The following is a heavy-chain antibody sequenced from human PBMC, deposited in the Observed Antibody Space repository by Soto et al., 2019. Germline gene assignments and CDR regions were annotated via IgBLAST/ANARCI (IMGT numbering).Heavy chain of an antibody. CDR3: ARDLNQYYYDSSGYQGGDAFDI. CDR2: IIPIFGTA. Sequence: ASVKVSCKASGGTFSSYAISWVRQAPGQGLEWMGGIIPIFGTANYAQKFQGRVTITADESTSTAYMELSSLRSEDTAVYYCARDLNQYYYDSSGYQGGDAFDIWGQGTRVTFSS. J-gene: IGHJ3*02. D-gene: IGHD3-22*01. V-gene: IGHV1-69*13. CDR1: GGTFSSYA.